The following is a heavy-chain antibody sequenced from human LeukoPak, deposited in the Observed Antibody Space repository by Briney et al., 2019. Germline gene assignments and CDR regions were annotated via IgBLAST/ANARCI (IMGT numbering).Heavy chain of an antibody. CDR2: IYYSGST. CDR1: GGSISSSSYC. CDR3: ARDLHELARHRYYYYYYMDV. D-gene: IGHD6-13*01. V-gene: IGHV4-39*07. J-gene: IGHJ6*03. Sequence: SDTLSLTCTVSGGSISSSSYCWGWIRQPPGKGLEWIECIYYSGSTYYHPSLKSRVTISVHTSKNQFSLKLSSVTAADTAVYYCARDLHELARHRYYYYYYMDVWGKGTTVTVSS.